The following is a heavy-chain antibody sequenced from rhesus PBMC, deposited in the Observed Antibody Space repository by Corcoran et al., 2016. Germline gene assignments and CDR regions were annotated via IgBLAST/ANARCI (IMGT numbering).Heavy chain of an antibody. CDR3: ARHRGYSGYSLDY. CDR2: IRNKANGWTT. D-gene: IGHD5-42*01. Sequence: EVRLVESGGGLVQPGGSLRLSCAASGFTFSDYYMSWVRQAPGMGPVWVGFIRNKANGWTTEYAASVKGRFTISRDDSKSIASLQMNSLKTEDTAVYYCARHRGYSGYSLDYWGQGVLVTVSS. V-gene: IGHV3-116*02. J-gene: IGHJ4*01. CDR1: GFTFSDYY.